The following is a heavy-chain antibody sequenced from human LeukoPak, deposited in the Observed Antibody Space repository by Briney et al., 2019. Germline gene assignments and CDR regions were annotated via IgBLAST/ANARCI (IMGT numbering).Heavy chain of an antibody. CDR1: GFTFSSYW. D-gene: IGHD2-15*01. V-gene: IGHV3-74*01. J-gene: IGHJ4*02. CDR3: ARGYEYYFDS. Sequence: GGSLRLSCAASGFTFSSYWMYWVRQAPGKGLVWVSRFNSDGSSTTYADSVKGRFTISRDNAKNTLYLQMNSLRAEDTAVYYCARGYEYYFDSWGQGTLVTVSS. CDR2: FNSDGSST.